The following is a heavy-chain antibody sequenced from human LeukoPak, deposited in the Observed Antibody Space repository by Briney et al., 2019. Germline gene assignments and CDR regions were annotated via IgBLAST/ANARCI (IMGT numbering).Heavy chain of an antibody. D-gene: IGHD6-19*01. CDR2: MNPNSGDT. V-gene: IGHV1-2*02. Sequence: ASVKVSCKASGYTFTGYYMHWVRQAPGQGLEWMGWMNPNSGDTNHAQKFQGRVTMTRDTSISTGYMELSGLRSDDTAVYYCARDLRRDSSGWNSQAVLDYWGQGTLVTVSS. CDR1: GYTFTGYY. J-gene: IGHJ4*02. CDR3: ARDLRRDSSGWNSQAVLDY.